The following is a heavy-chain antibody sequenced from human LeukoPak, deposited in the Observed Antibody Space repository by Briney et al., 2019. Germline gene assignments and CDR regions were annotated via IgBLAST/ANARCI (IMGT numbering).Heavy chain of an antibody. CDR1: GGTFSRYT. CDR3: ARDLSGYDSRSFDY. CDR2: IAPIFGTA. Sequence: SVKVSCKASGGTFSRYTVSWVRQAPGQGLEWMGGIAPIFGTANYAQKFQGRVTITADESTSTAYMELSSLRSEDTAVYYCARDLSGYDSRSFDYWGQGTLVTVSS. D-gene: IGHD5-12*01. V-gene: IGHV1-69*13. J-gene: IGHJ4*02.